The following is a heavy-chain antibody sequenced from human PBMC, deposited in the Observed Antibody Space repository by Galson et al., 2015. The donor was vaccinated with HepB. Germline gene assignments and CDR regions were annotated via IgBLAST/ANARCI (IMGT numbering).Heavy chain of an antibody. CDR3: ARVPPQLIPDY. D-gene: IGHD2-2*01. CDR1: GGTFSSYT. CDR2: IIPILGIA. J-gene: IGHJ4*02. V-gene: IGHV1-69*02. Sequence: SVKVSCKASGGTFSSYTISWVRQAPGQGLEWMGRIIPILGIANYAQKFQGRVTMTTDTSTSTAYMELRSLRSDDTAVYYCARVPPQLIPDYWGQGTLVTVSS.